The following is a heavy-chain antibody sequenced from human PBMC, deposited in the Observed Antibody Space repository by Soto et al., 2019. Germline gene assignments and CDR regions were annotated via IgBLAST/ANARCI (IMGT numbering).Heavy chain of an antibody. D-gene: IGHD3-22*01. J-gene: IGHJ6*02. Sequence: KPSETLSLTSTVSGGSVSSADYYWNWIRQPPGKGLEWIGYIYHSGSTNYNASLKSRVIISIDTSRNQFSLKLSSVTAADTAVYYCARLYYFDNSGLPYGMDIWGQGTTVTVSS. CDR3: ARLYYFDNSGLPYGMDI. CDR1: GGSVSSADYY. V-gene: IGHV4-30-4*01. CDR2: IYHSGST.